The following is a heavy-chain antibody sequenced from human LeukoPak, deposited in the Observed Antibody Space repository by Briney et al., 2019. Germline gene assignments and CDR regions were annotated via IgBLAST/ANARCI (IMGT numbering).Heavy chain of an antibody. Sequence: ASVKVSCKASGGTFSSYAISWVRQAPGQGLEWMGGIIPIFGTANYAQKFQGRVTITADESTSTAYMELSSLRSEDTAVYYCARALVVVITASSWYFDYWGQGTLVTVSS. V-gene: IGHV1-69*13. J-gene: IGHJ4*02. CDR3: ARALVVVITASSWYFDY. CDR1: GGTFSSYA. D-gene: IGHD3-22*01. CDR2: IIPIFGTA.